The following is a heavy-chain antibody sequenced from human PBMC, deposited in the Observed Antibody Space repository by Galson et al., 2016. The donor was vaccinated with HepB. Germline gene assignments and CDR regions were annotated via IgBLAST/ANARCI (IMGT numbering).Heavy chain of an antibody. CDR1: GFDFRRYA. J-gene: IGHJ4*02. CDR2: ISSTGSSI. V-gene: IGHV3-48*02. Sequence: SLRLSCAASGFDFRRYAMNWVRQAPGKGLQWLSYISSTGSSIYYADSVKGRLTVSRDNGRSSLFLQLDDLRDEDTAIYYCARGPIWLKLGYYFDYWGQGVLVTVSS. D-gene: IGHD5-24*01. CDR3: ARGPIWLKLGYYFDY.